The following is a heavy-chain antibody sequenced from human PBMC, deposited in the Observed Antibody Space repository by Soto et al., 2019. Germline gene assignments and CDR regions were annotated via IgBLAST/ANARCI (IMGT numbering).Heavy chain of an antibody. V-gene: IGHV3-11*01. CDR3: ARDLGYYDSSGYFDY. CDR2: ISSSGSII. D-gene: IGHD3-22*01. CDR1: GFTFSDYY. Sequence: QVQLVESGGGLVKPGGSLRLSCAASGFTFSDYYMSWIRQAPGKGLEWVSYISSSGSIIYSADSVKGRFTISRDNAKNSLYLQMNSLRPEDTAIYYCARDLGYYDSSGYFDYWGQGTLVTVSS. J-gene: IGHJ4*02.